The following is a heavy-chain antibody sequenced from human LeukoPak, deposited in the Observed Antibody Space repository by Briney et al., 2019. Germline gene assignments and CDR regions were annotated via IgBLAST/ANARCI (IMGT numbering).Heavy chain of an antibody. J-gene: IGHJ4*02. V-gene: IGHV3-64*04. CDR2: ITINGDYT. CDR3: AREGGGYCSSTSCYLVY. D-gene: IGHD2-2*01. CDR1: GFTFSSYA. Sequence: GGSLRLSCAASGFTFSSYAMHWVRQAPGKGLEYVAAITINGDYTHYADSVKGRFTISRDNSKNTLYLQMNSLRAEDTAVYYCAREGGGYCSSTSCYLVYWGQGTLVTVSS.